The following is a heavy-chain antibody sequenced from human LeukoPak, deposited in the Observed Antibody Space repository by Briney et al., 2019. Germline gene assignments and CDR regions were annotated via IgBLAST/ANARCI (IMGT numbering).Heavy chain of an antibody. J-gene: IGHJ5*02. V-gene: IGHV4-59*01. Sequence: KPSETLSLTCTVSGGSITGYYWSWIRQPPGKGLEWIGYIYYSGSTNYNPSLKSRVTISVDTSKNQFSLKLSSVTAADTAVYYCASSVSSIAARYWFDPWGQGTLVTVSS. D-gene: IGHD6-6*01. CDR3: ASSVSSIAARYWFDP. CDR2: IYYSGST. CDR1: GGSITGYY.